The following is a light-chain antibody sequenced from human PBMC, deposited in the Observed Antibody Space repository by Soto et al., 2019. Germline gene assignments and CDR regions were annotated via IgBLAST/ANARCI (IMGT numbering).Light chain of an antibody. CDR3: QQYGSSSWT. V-gene: IGKV3-20*01. CDR1: QSVSSSY. J-gene: IGKJ1*01. CDR2: GAS. Sequence: DTVWTHSPGTLSLSPVERATLSCRASQSVSSSYLAWYQQKPGQAHRLLIYGASSRATGIPDRFSGSGSGTDFTLTIRRLEPEDFAVYYCQQYGSSSWT.